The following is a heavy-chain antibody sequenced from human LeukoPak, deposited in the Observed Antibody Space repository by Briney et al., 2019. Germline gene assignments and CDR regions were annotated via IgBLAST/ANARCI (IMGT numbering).Heavy chain of an antibody. Sequence: GGSLRLSCAASGFTFSSYGMRWVRQAPGKGLEWVAVISYDGSNKYYADCVKGRVTISRDNSKNTPYLQMNSLRAEETAVYYCAKVSGSGLDVWGKGPTLTVSS. CDR3: AKVSGSGLDV. V-gene: IGHV3-30*18. CDR1: GFTFSSYG. CDR2: ISYDGSNK. J-gene: IGHJ6*04. D-gene: IGHD3-10*01.